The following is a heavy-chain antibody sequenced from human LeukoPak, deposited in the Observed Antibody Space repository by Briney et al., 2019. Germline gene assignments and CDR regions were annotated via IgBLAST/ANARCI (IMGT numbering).Heavy chain of an antibody. CDR3: ARAPEPTYYDFWSGYFWAYYFDY. CDR2: ISISSNYI. V-gene: IGHV3-21*01. J-gene: IGHJ4*02. CDR1: GFTFSSYG. Sequence: GGSLRPSCAASGFTFSSYGMSWVRQAPGKGLEWVSSISISSNYIYYGDSLKGRFTISRDNSKNTLYLQMNSLRAEDTAVYYCARAPEPTYYDFWSGYFWAYYFDYWGQGTLVTVSS. D-gene: IGHD3-3*01.